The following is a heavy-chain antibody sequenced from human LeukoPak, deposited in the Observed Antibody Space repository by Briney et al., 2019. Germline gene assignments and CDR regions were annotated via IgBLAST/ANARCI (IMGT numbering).Heavy chain of an antibody. CDR1: GFTFSSYA. V-gene: IGHV3-30-3*01. D-gene: IGHD3-3*01. CDR2: ISYDGSNK. Sequence: PGGSLRLSCAASGFTFSSYAMHWVRQAPGKGLEWVAVISYDGSNKYYADSVKGRSTISRDNSKNTLYLQMNSLRAEDTAVYYCARDQGDFWCGVLYYYYGMDVWGQGTTVTVSS. CDR3: ARDQGDFWCGVLYYYYGMDV. J-gene: IGHJ6*02.